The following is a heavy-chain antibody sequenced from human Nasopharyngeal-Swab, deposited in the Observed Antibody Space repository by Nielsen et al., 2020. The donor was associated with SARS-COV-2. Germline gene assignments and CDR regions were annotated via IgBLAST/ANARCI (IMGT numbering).Heavy chain of an antibody. J-gene: IGHJ4*02. Sequence: GSLRLSCTVSGYSISSGYYWGWIRQPPGKGLEWIGSIYHSGSTYYNPSLKSRVTISVDTSKNQFSLKLSSVTAADTAVYYCARGGYSSGWVVYWGQGTLVNVSS. CDR3: ARGGYSSGWVVY. CDR2: IYHSGST. V-gene: IGHV4-38-2*02. D-gene: IGHD6-19*01. CDR1: GYSISSGYY.